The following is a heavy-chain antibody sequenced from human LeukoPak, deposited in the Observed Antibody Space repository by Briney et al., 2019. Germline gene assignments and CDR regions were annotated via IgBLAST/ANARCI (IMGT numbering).Heavy chain of an antibody. D-gene: IGHD3-22*01. CDR1: GFTFSSYA. Sequence: PGGSLRLSCAASGFTFSSYAMSWVRQAPGKGLEWVSAISGSGGSTYYADSVKGRFTFSRDNSKNTLYLQMNSLRAEDTAVYYCAKHFYYDSSGYYRAFDIWGQGTVVTVSS. V-gene: IGHV3-23*01. CDR2: ISGSGGST. CDR3: AKHFYYDSSGYYRAFDI. J-gene: IGHJ3*02.